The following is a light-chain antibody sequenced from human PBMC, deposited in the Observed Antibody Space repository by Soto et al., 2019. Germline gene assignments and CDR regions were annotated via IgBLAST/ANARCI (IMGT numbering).Light chain of an antibody. J-gene: IGKJ2*01. CDR2: GAS. V-gene: IGKV3-15*01. CDR1: QSVSSN. Sequence: EIVMTQSPATLSVSPGERATLSCRASQSVSSNFAWYLQKPGQAPRLLSYGASTRATGIPARFSGSGSGTEFTLTISSLQSEDFALYYCQQYNNWPPYTFGQGTKLEIK. CDR3: QQYNNWPPYT.